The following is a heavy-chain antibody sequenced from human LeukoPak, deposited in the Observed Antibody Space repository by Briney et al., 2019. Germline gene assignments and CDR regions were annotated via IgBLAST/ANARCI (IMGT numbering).Heavy chain of an antibody. J-gene: IGHJ6*02. D-gene: IGHD2-2*01. CDR1: GFTFSSYA. CDR2: ISYDGSNK. CDR3: ARERPSNYYYYGMDV. Sequence: GGSLRLSCAASGFTFSSYAMHWVRQAPGKGLEWVAVISYDGSNKYYADSVKGRFTISRDNSKNTLYLQMNSLRAEDTAVYYCARERPSNYYYYGMDVWGQGTTVTVSS. V-gene: IGHV3-30-3*01.